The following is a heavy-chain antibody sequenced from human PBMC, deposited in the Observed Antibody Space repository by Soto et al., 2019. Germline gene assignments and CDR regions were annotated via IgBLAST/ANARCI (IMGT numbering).Heavy chain of an antibody. CDR1: GYSFTSYW. V-gene: IGHV5-10-1*01. D-gene: IGHD5-12*01. CDR3: ARTRIVATTYYYYGMDV. J-gene: IGHJ6*02. Sequence: GESLKISCKGSGYSFTSYWISWVRQMPGKGLEWMGRIDPSDSYTNYSPSFQGHVTISADKSISTAYLQWSSLKASDTAVYYCARTRIVATTYYYYGMDVWGQGTTVTVSS. CDR2: IDPSDSYT.